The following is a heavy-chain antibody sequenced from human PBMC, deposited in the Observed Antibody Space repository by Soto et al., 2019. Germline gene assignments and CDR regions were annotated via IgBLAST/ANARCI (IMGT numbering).Heavy chain of an antibody. CDR3: AREGVVVPAAILFYYGMDV. D-gene: IGHD2-2*02. CDR2: IIPIFGTA. Sequence: GASVKVSCKASGGTFSSYAISWVRQAPEQGLEWMGGIIPIFGTANYAQKFQGRVTITADESTSTAYMELSSLRSEDTAVYYCAREGVVVPAAILFYYGMDVWGQGTTVTVSS. CDR1: GGTFSSYA. J-gene: IGHJ6*02. V-gene: IGHV1-69*13.